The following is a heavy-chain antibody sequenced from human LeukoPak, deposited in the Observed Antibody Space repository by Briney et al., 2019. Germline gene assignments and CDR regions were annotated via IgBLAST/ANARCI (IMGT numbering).Heavy chain of an antibody. J-gene: IGHJ4*02. V-gene: IGHV3-23*01. Sequence: PGGSLRLSCAASGFTFSSYAMSWVRQAPGKGLEWVSAISGSGGSTYYADSVKGRFTISRANSKNTLYLQMNSLRAEDTAVYYCAHYSSGWYGRFDYWGQGTLVTVSS. D-gene: IGHD6-19*01. CDR2: ISGSGGST. CDR3: AHYSSGWYGRFDY. CDR1: GFTFSSYA.